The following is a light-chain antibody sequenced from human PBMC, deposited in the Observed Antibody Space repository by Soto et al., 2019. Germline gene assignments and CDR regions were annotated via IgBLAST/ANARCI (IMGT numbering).Light chain of an antibody. V-gene: IGLV2-8*01. Sequence: QSALTQPPSASGSPGQSFTISCTGTRSDVGGYNYVSWYQQYPGKVPKLMVYEVNKRPSGVPDRFSGSKSGNTASLTVSGLQADDEADYYCTSYAGGNNVFGTRTKLTVL. CDR3: TSYAGGNNV. J-gene: IGLJ1*01. CDR2: EVN. CDR1: RSDVGGYNY.